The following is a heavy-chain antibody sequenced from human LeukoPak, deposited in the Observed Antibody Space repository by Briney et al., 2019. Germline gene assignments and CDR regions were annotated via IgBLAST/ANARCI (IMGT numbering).Heavy chain of an antibody. CDR3: ARDIYDILTGYDYYYYYMDV. CDR2: ISSSSTYI. CDR1: GFTFSSYG. D-gene: IGHD3-9*01. Sequence: GGSLRLSCAASGFTFSSYGMHWVRQAPGKGLEWVSSISSSSTYIYYADSVQGRFTISRDNAKNSLYLQMNTLRAEDTAVYYCARDIYDILTGYDYYYYYMDVWGKGTTVTVSS. V-gene: IGHV3-21*01. J-gene: IGHJ6*03.